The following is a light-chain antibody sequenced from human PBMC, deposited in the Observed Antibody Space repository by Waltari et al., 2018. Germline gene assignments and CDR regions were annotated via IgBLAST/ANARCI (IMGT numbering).Light chain of an antibody. CDR2: DVT. Sequence: QSALTQPASVSGSPGQSITISCIGTSSDIGAYDYVSWYQQTPGKAPKLLIYDVTKWPSGISNRFSGSKAGKTASLTISGLQTEDEAHYYCSSFTSSTTWVFGGGTKVTVL. V-gene: IGLV2-14*03. CDR3: SSFTSSTTWV. J-gene: IGLJ3*02. CDR1: SSDIGAYDY.